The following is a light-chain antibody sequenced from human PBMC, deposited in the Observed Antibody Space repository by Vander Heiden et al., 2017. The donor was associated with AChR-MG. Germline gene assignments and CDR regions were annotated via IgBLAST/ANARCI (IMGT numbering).Light chain of an antibody. CDR2: WAS. CDR3: QQYYSIPRT. Sequence: DIVMTQFLDSLAVSLGRRAPFNCRSSRSILYTYNNKDCLAWYQQKPGQAPKLLIYWASTRESGVPDRFSGSGSGTDFTLTISSLQAEDVAVYYCQQYYSIPRTFGQGTKLELK. J-gene: IGKJ2*01. V-gene: IGKV4-1*01. CDR1: RSILYTYNNKDC.